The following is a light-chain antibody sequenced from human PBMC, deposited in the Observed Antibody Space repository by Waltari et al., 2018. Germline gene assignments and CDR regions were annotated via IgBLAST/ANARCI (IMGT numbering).Light chain of an antibody. J-gene: IGLJ2*01. V-gene: IGLV2-8*01. CDR1: SSDVGRYNY. CDR2: EVT. CDR3: NSYAGRNRLGV. Sequence: QSALTQPPSASGSPGQPVTISCPGTSSDVGRYNYVSCNQQHPGKAPKLIIFEVTRRPAGVPDRFLSSNAGNAASLTVSGLQADDEADYYCNSYAGRNRLGVFGGGTKVTGL.